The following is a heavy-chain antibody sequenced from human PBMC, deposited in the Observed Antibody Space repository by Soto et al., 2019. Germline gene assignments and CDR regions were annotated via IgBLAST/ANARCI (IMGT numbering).Heavy chain of an antibody. CDR1: AGSPISYA. CDR2: IIPIFGTA. Sequence: SVKVSCKASAGSPISYAIIWVRQAPGQGLEWMGGIIPIFGTANYAQKFQGRVTITADESTSTAYMELSSLRSEDTAAYYCASVSGYLDYWGQGTLVPVSS. V-gene: IGHV1-69*01. CDR3: ASVSGYLDY. J-gene: IGHJ4*02. D-gene: IGHD3-22*01.